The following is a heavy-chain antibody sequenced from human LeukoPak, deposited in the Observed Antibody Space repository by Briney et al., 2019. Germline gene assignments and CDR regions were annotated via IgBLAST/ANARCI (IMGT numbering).Heavy chain of an antibody. CDR2: INPNSGGT. Sequence: ASVKVSCKASGYTFTGYYMHWVRQAPGQGLEWMGWINPNSGGTNYAQKFQGRVTMIRDTSISTAYMELSRLRSDDTAVYYCAREEPQWSPYRDDYWGQGTLVTVSS. CDR3: AREEPQWSPYRDDY. J-gene: IGHJ4*02. CDR1: GYTFTGYY. V-gene: IGHV1-2*02. D-gene: IGHD1-26*01.